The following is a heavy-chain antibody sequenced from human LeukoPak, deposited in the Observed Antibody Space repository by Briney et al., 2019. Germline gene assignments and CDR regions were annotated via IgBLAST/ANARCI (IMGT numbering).Heavy chain of an antibody. Sequence: GGSLRLSCAASGFAFSSSWMAWVRQAPGKGLEWVANMNPDGSTKNYVDSVRGRFTISRDNAKNSLYLQMNSLRADDTAVYYCARDSGYSAFDYWGQGTLVTVFS. J-gene: IGHJ4*02. D-gene: IGHD5-12*01. CDR2: MNPDGSTK. CDR3: ARDSGYSAFDY. CDR1: GFAFSSSW. V-gene: IGHV3-7*05.